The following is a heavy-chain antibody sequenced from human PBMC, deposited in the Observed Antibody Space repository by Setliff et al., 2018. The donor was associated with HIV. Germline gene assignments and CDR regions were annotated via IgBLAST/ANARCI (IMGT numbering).Heavy chain of an antibody. CDR3: ARDRHY. V-gene: IGHV4-4*09. CDR1: GGSISSYY. CDR2: IYSSGST. Sequence: SETLSLTCTVSGGSISSYYWSWIRQPPGKGLEWLGHIYSSGSTNYNPSLKSRVTISVDTSKNQFSLKLSSVSAADTAVYYCARDRHYWGQGTLVTVSS. J-gene: IGHJ4*02.